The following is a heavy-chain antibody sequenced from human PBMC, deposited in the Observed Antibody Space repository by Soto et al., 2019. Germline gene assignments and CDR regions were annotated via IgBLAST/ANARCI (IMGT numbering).Heavy chain of an antibody. D-gene: IGHD3-9*01. Sequence: GGSLRLSCAASGFTFSSYAMSWVRQAPGKGLEWVSAISGSGGSTYYADSVKGRFTISRDNSKNTLYLQMNSLRAEDTAVYYCAKPDYDILTGPNWFDPWGQGTLVTVSS. CDR2: ISGSGGST. J-gene: IGHJ5*02. CDR3: AKPDYDILTGPNWFDP. CDR1: GFTFSSYA. V-gene: IGHV3-23*01.